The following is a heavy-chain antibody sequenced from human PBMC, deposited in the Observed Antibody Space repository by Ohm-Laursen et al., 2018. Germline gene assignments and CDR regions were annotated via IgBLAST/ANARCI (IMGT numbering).Heavy chain of an antibody. CDR2: ISSSDSNI. V-gene: IGHV3-11*01. CDR3: ARRRSSHYSYTMDV. D-gene: IGHD2-15*01. Sequence: GSLRLSCSASGFTFSDYYMSWIRQAPGKGLEWVSSISSSDSNIYYADSVKGRFTISRDNAKNSLFLQMNTLRAEDTAVYYCARRRSSHYSYTMDVWGQGTTVTVSS. J-gene: IGHJ6*02. CDR1: GFTFSDYY.